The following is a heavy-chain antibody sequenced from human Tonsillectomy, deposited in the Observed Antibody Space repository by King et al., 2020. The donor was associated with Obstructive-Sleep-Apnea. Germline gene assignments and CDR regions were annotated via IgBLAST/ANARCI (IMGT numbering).Heavy chain of an antibody. Sequence: HVQLVESGGGVVQLGKSLRLSCAASGFIFSNYAMHWVRQAPGKGLEWVAVISFDGSNEYYADSVKGRFTISRDNSKNTHYLQMNTVKPEDTAVYYCAKDKTQKSLDVWGQGTMVTVSS. CDR3: AKDKTQKSLDV. J-gene: IGHJ3*01. V-gene: IGHV3-30*18. CDR2: ISFDGSNE. CDR1: GFIFSNYA.